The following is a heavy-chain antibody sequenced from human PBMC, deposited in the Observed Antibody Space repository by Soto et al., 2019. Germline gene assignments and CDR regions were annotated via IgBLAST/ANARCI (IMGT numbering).Heavy chain of an antibody. CDR3: AREKVGTTFFDN. V-gene: IGHV4-38-2*02. J-gene: IGHJ4*02. D-gene: IGHD1-1*01. Sequence: LSLTSSVPGFPITRGSYWSCVRQPPGKGLEWIGSIYPSVSSYHNPSLATRLRLSIDTSKNHFTLNLTSVTAADTALYFCAREKVGTTFFDNWGQGIQVTVSS. CDR2: IYPSVSS. CDR1: GFPITRGSY.